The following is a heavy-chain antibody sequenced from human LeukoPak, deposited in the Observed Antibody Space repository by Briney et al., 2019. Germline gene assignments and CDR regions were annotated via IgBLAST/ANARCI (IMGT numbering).Heavy chain of an antibody. V-gene: IGHV4-39*01. CDR1: GGSISSSSYY. Sequence: PSETLSLTCTVSGGSISSSSYYWGWIRQPPGKGLEWIGSIYYSGSTYYNPSLKSRVTISVDTSKNQFSLKLSSVTAADTAVYYCARLHMTRLGNWFDPWGQGTLVTVSS. CDR3: ARLHMTRLGNWFDP. J-gene: IGHJ5*02. CDR2: IYYSGST.